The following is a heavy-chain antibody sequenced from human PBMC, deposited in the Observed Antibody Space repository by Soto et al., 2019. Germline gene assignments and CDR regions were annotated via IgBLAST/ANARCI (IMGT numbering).Heavy chain of an antibody. D-gene: IGHD4-4*01. V-gene: IGHV3-21*01. J-gene: IGHJ4*01. CDR1: GLTFSSYS. Sequence: PGGSLRLSCAASGLTFSSYSMNWVRQAPGKGLEWVSSISSTTNYKYYADSVKGRFTISRDNAKNSLYLQMNSLRAEDTAVYFCSRAGILTTPYYFDYWGQGTLVTVSS. CDR3: SRAGILTTPYYFDY. CDR2: ISSTTNYK.